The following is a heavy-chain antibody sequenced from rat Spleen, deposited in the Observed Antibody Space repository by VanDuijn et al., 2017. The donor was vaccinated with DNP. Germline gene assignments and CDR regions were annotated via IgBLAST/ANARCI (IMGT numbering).Heavy chain of an antibody. CDR1: GFTFSSFP. CDR3: ARWSMAFAY. Sequence: EVQLVESGGGLVQPGRSMKLSCAASGFTFSSFPMAWVRQAPTKGLEWVASVPSSGGSTYYRDSVKGRFTVSRDNAKSTLYLQMNSLRSEDTATYYCARWSMAFAYWGQGTLVTVSS. V-gene: IGHV5-46*01. J-gene: IGHJ3*01. D-gene: IGHD4-2*01. CDR2: VPSSGGST.